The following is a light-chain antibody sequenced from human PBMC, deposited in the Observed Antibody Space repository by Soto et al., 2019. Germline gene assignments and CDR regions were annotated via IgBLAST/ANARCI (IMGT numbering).Light chain of an antibody. J-gene: IGKJ4*02. Sequence: IVMTQSPGTLSVSPGERATLSCRASQSVSSNLAWYQQKPGQAPTLLIFDASTRATGIPARFSGSGSGTEFTLTISSLQSEDFAVYYCQQYNNWPPLTFGGGTKVEIK. V-gene: IGKV3-15*01. CDR1: QSVSSN. CDR3: QQYNNWPPLT. CDR2: DAS.